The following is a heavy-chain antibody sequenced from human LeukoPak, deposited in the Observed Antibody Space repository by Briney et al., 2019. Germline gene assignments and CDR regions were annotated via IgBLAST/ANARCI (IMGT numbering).Heavy chain of an antibody. D-gene: IGHD2-15*01. CDR3: ARAGDVVVVAATDEWFDP. V-gene: IGHV3-30*04. Sequence: GGSLRLSCAASGFTFSSYAMHWVRQAPGKGLEWVAVISYDGSNKYYADSVKGRFTISRDNSKNTLYLQMNNLRAEDTAVYYCARAGDVVVVAATDEWFDPWGQGTLVTVSS. CDR2: ISYDGSNK. J-gene: IGHJ5*02. CDR1: GFTFSSYA.